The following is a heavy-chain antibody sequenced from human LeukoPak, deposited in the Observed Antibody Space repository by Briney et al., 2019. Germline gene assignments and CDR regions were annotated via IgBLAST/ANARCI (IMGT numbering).Heavy chain of an antibody. Sequence: SETLSLTCTVSGGSISSYYWSWIRQPPGKGLEWIGYIYYSGSTYYNPSLKSRVTISVDTSKNQFSLKLSSVTAADTAVYYCARGSNYYDSSGYSDYWGQGTLVTVSS. J-gene: IGHJ4*02. V-gene: IGHV4-59*12. D-gene: IGHD3-22*01. CDR2: IYYSGST. CDR3: ARGSNYYDSSGYSDY. CDR1: GGSISSYY.